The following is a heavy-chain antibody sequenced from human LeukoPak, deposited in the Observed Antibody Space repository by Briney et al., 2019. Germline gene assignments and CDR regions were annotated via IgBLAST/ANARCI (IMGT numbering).Heavy chain of an antibody. D-gene: IGHD2-15*01. Sequence: SVKVSCKASGGTFSSYTISWVRQAPGQGLEWMGGTIPLFGTPDYAQKFQDRLTITADKSTSTAYMELSSLRSEDTAVYYCASATLRCSGGSCYEMDVWGKGTTVTVSS. J-gene: IGHJ6*04. V-gene: IGHV1-69*06. CDR3: ASATLRCSGGSCYEMDV. CDR1: GGTFSSYT. CDR2: TIPLFGTP.